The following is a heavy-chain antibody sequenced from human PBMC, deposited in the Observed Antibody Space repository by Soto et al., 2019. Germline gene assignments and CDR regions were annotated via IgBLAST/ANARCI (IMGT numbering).Heavy chain of an antibody. CDR3: ARLMEYSCYGIYYYYGMYV. D-gene: IGHD5-12*01. V-gene: IGHV1-2*02. CDR2: INPNSGGT. Sequence: AAVKVSCKASGNTFTGYYMHWGRQAPGQGLEWMGWINPNSGGTNYAQKFQGRVTMTRDTSISTAYMELSRLRSDDTAVYYCARLMEYSCYGIYYYYGMYVWG. CDR1: GNTFTGYY. J-gene: IGHJ6*02.